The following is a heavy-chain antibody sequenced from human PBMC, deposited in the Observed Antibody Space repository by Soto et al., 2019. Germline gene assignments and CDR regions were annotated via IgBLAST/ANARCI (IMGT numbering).Heavy chain of an antibody. V-gene: IGHV3-30-3*01. D-gene: IGHD1-1*01. CDR2: ISYDGSNK. Sequence: GWSLRLSCAASGFTFSSYAMHWVRQAPGKGLEWVAVISYDGSNKYYADSVKGRFTISRDNSKNTLYLQMNSLRAEDTVVCYCGSDGIPFTGASKGGDWFDPWGQGLLVTFPS. CDR3: GSDGIPFTGASKGGDWFDP. CDR1: GFTFSSYA. J-gene: IGHJ5*02.